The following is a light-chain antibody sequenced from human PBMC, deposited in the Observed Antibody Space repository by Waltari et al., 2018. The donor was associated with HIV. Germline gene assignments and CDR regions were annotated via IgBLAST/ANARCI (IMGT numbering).Light chain of an antibody. V-gene: IGLV3-21*04. CDR2: LGS. Sequence: SYVLTQPPSVSVAPGVTAKTTCSGDNIGSKPVHWYQQRPGQAPMLVIFLGSDRPSGIPERFSGSKSGNTATLTITRVEAGDEADYHCQIWDSASDHVIFGGGTKLTVL. J-gene: IGLJ2*01. CDR3: QIWDSASDHVI. CDR1: NIGSKP.